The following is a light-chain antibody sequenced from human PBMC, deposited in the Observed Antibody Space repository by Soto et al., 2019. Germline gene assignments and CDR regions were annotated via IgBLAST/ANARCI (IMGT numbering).Light chain of an antibody. CDR1: SIDVGSYNL. Sequence: HSALTHPASLYVSPGQSITISCTWTSIDVGSYNLVSWYQQLPGNVPKLIIYEVSKRPSGVSNRFSGSESGNTASLTISGLQAEDEADYYCCSYAGRTTLYGTGTKVTVL. CDR2: EVS. CDR3: CSYAGRTTL. J-gene: IGLJ1*01. V-gene: IGLV2-23*02.